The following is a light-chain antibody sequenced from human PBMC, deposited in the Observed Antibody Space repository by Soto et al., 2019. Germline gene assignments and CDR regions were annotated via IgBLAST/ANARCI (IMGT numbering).Light chain of an antibody. CDR3: QQYASSPLT. V-gene: IGKV3-20*01. Sequence: EIVLTQSPGTLSLSPGERATLSCRASQTVGRNYLAWYQQKPGQAPRLLIYPASNRATGIPDRFSGSGSGTDFTLPISSLEPEDFAVYYCQQYASSPLTFGGGAKVEI. CDR2: PAS. J-gene: IGKJ4*01. CDR1: QTVGRNY.